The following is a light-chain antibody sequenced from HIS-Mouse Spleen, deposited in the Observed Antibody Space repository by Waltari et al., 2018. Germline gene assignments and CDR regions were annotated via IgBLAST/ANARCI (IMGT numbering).Light chain of an antibody. CDR3: NSRDSSGNHLV. J-gene: IGLJ3*02. CDR2: GKN. CDR1: SLRSYY. Sequence: SSELTQDPAVSVALGQTVRITCQGDSLRSYYASWYQQKPGQAPVLVIYGKNNRPSGIPDRFSGSSLGTTASLTITGAQAEDEADYYCNSRDSSGNHLVFGGGTKLTVL. V-gene: IGLV3-19*01.